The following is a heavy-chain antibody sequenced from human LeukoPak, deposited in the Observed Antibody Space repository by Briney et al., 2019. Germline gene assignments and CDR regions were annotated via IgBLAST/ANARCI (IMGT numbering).Heavy chain of an antibody. CDR2: INHSGST. CDR1: GGSFSGYY. V-gene: IGHV4-34*01. CDR3: ARGHSPVTTKVSYFQH. Sequence: PSETLSLTCAVYGGSFSGYYWSWIRQPPGKGLEWIGEINHSGSTNYNPSLKSRVTILVDTSKNQYSLKLSSVTAADTAVYYCARGHSPVTTKVSYFQHWGQGTLVTVSS. D-gene: IGHD4-17*01. J-gene: IGHJ1*01.